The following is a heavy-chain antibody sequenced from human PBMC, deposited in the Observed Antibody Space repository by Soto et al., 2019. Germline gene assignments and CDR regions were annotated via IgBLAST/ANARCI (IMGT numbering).Heavy chain of an antibody. CDR1: GYTFTSYG. V-gene: IGHV1-18*01. CDR3: AILPYSSGWYKVSRFDP. CDR2: ISAYNGNT. J-gene: IGHJ5*02. Sequence: GASVKVSCKASGYTFTSYGISWVRQAPGQGLEWMGWISAYNGNTNYAQKLQGRVTMTTDTSTSTAYMELRSLRSDDTAVYYCAILPYSSGWYKVSRFDPWGQGTLLTVSS. D-gene: IGHD6-19*01.